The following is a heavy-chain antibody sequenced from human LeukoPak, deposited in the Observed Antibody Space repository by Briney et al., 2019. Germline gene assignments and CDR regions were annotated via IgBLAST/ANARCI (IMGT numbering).Heavy chain of an antibody. V-gene: IGHV1-2*02. J-gene: IGHJ4*02. CDR1: GYTFTGYY. Sequence: ASVKVSCKASGYTFTGYYMHWVRQAPGQGLEWMGWINPNSGVTNYAQKFQGRVTMTRDTSISTVYMELSRLRSDDTAVYYCARDRQQLVPGFFDYWGQGTLVTVSS. D-gene: IGHD6-13*01. CDR2: INPNSGVT. CDR3: ARDRQQLVPGFFDY.